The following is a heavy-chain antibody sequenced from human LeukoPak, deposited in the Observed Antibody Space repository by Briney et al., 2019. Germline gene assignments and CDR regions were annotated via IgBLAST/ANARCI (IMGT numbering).Heavy chain of an antibody. Sequence: GESLKISCKGSGYSFTSYWIGWVRQMPGKGLEWMGIIYPGDSDTRYSPSFQGQVTISADKSISTAYLQWSSLEASDTAMYYCARGVHYDFWSGYYSPSYYLDYWGQGTLVTVSS. CDR1: GYSFTSYW. J-gene: IGHJ4*02. CDR2: IYPGDSDT. D-gene: IGHD3-3*01. CDR3: ARGVHYDFWSGYYSPSYYLDY. V-gene: IGHV5-51*01.